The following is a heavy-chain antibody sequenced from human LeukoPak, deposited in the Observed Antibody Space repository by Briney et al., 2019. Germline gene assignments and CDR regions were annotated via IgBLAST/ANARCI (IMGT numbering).Heavy chain of an antibody. V-gene: IGHV3-30-3*01. CDR2: ISYDGSNK. CDR1: GFTFSSYA. J-gene: IGHJ5*02. D-gene: IGHD2-2*01. CDR3: ARERVVEVVVVPAEFWFDP. Sequence: PGGSLRLSCAASGFTFSSYAMHWVRQAPGKGLEWVAVISYDGSNKYYADSVKGRFTISRDNSKNTLYLQMNSLRAEDTAVYYCARERVVEVVVVPAEFWFDPWGQGTLGTVSA.